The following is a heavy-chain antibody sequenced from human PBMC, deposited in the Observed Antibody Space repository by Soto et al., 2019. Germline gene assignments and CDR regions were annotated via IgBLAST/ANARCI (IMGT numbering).Heavy chain of an antibody. CDR3: VADYVATDTFDI. J-gene: IGHJ3*02. D-gene: IGHD3-10*02. CDR1: GLTFNSYG. CDR2: ISYDGSHK. V-gene: IGHV3-30*03. Sequence: RGSLRLSCAASGLTFNSYGIDWVRQAPGKGLEWVAVISYDGSHKYYADSVKGRFTISRDNSKNTLYLQMNSLRAEDTAVYYCVADYVATDTFDIWGQGTMVTVSS.